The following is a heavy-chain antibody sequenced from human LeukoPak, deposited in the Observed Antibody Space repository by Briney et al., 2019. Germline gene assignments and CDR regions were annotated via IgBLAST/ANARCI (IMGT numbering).Heavy chain of an antibody. J-gene: IGHJ4*02. D-gene: IGHD1-26*01. CDR2: IYYSGST. CDR3: ASGWELHY. V-gene: IGHV4-39*01. Sequence: RSSETLSLTCTVSGGSVSSSSYDWGWIRQPPGKGLEWIGSIYYSGSTYYNPSLKSRVTISVDTSKNQFSLKLSSVAAADTAVYYCASGWELHYWGQGTLVTVSS. CDR1: GGSVSSSSYD.